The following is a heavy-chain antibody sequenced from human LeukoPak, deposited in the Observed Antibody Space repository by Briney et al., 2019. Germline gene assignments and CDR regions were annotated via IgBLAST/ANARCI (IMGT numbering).Heavy chain of an antibody. J-gene: IGHJ6*02. CDR1: GYTFTGYY. Sequence: ASVKVSCKASGYTFTGYYMHWVRQAPGQGLEWMGIINPSGGSTSYAQKFQGRVTMTRDTSTSTVYMELSSLRSEDTAVYYCARDLDCSSTSCYYIYYYGMDVWCQGTTVTVSS. V-gene: IGHV1-46*01. CDR3: ARDLDCSSTSCYYIYYYGMDV. CDR2: INPSGGST. D-gene: IGHD2-2*01.